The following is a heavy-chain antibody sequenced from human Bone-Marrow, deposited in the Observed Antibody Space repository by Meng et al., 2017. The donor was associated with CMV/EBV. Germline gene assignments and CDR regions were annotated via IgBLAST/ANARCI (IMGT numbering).Heavy chain of an antibody. J-gene: IGHJ6*02. CDR3: AKDFQLRSYGMDV. CDR2: ISSSSSYI. V-gene: IGHV3-21*01. CDR1: GFTFSSYS. Sequence: GESLKISCAASGFTFSSYSMNWVRQAPGKGLEWVSSISSSSSYIYYADSVKGRFTISRDNAKNTLYLQMNSLRAEDTAVYYCAKDFQLRSYGMDVWGQGTTVTVSS. D-gene: IGHD2-2*01.